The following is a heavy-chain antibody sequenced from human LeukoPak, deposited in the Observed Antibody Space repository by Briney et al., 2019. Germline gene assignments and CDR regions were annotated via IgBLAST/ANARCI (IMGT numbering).Heavy chain of an antibody. CDR3: ARVVSPRGWFDP. Sequence: ATVKVSCKASGYTFTSYGISWVRQAPGQGLEWMGWISAYNGNTNYAQKLQGRVTMTTDTSTSTAYMELRSLRSDDTAVYYCARVVSPRGWFDPWGQGTLVTVSS. CDR1: GYTFTSYG. J-gene: IGHJ5*02. V-gene: IGHV1-18*01. CDR2: ISAYNGNT. D-gene: IGHD3-10*01.